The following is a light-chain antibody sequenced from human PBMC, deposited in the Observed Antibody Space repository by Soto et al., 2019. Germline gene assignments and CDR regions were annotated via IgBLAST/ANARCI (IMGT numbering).Light chain of an antibody. CDR3: AEWDDSLSGFYV. CDR1: SSNIGTNS. Sequence: QSVLTQPPSASGTPGQRVTISCSGGSSNIGTNSVNWYQQLPGRAPKLLIYNNDLRPSGVPDRFSGSKSGTSASLAISGLQSEDEADFYCAEWDDSLSGFYVFGIGTKVTVL. J-gene: IGLJ1*01. V-gene: IGLV1-44*01. CDR2: NND.